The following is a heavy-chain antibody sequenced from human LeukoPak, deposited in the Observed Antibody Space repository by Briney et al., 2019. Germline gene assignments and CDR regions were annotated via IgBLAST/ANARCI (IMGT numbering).Heavy chain of an antibody. Sequence: GGSLRLSCAASGFTFSSYGVHWVRQAPGKGLEWVAFIRYDGSNKYYADSVKGRFTISRDNSKNTLYLQMNSLRAEDTAVYYCAKVYDSSGYYYYYYYMDVWGKGTTVTISS. D-gene: IGHD3-22*01. CDR3: AKVYDSSGYYYYYYYMDV. CDR1: GFTFSSYG. J-gene: IGHJ6*03. CDR2: IRYDGSNK. V-gene: IGHV3-30*02.